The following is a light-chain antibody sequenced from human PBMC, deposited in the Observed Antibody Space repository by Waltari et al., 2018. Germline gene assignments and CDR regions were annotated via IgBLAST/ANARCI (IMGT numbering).Light chain of an antibody. Sequence: DIVMTQSPDSLAVSLGERATINCRSSRSIFFTSTNRDYLAWYQHKAGHPPKLLRAWASTRELGVPDRFSGSGSGTDFTLTINSLQAEDVAIYFCHQYYGVPYTFGQGTRLEI. J-gene: IGKJ2*01. CDR3: HQYYGVPYT. CDR2: WAS. CDR1: RSIFFTSTNRDY. V-gene: IGKV4-1*01.